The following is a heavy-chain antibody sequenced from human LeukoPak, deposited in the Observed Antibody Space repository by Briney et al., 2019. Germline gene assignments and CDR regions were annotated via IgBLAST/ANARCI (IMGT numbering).Heavy chain of an antibody. CDR3: ARGRSGYDSNDY. J-gene: IGHJ4*02. V-gene: IGHV4-34*01. D-gene: IGHD3-22*01. Sequence: SETLSLTCAVYGVSFSGYYWSWVSQPPGKGREWVGEINHSGSTNYNPSLKSRVTISVDTSKNQFSLKLSSVTAADTAVYYCARGRSGYDSNDYWGQGTLVTVSS. CDR2: INHSGST. CDR1: GVSFSGYY.